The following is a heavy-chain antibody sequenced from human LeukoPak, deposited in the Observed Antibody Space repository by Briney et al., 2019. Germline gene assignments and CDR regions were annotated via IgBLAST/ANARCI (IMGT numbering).Heavy chain of an antibody. CDR1: GGSISSGDYY. J-gene: IGHJ6*02. D-gene: IGHD3-10*01. V-gene: IGHV4-30-4*01. CDR2: IYYSGST. Sequence: SQTLSLTCTVSGGSISSGDYYWSWIRQPPGKGLEWIGYIYYSGSTYYNPSLKSRVTISVDTSKNQFSLKLSSVTAADTAVYYCARDSDYYYDGMDVWGQGTTVTVSS. CDR3: ARDSDYYYDGMDV.